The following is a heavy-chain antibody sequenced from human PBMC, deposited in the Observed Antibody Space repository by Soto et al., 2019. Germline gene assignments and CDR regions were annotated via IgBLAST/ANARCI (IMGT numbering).Heavy chain of an antibody. Sequence: GESLKISCKGSGYSFTSYWIGWVRQMPGKGLEWMGIIYPGDSDTRYSPSFQGQVTISADKSISTAYLQWSSLKASDTAMYYCARLGQWQKAYYYYMDVWGKGTTVTVSS. CDR1: GYSFTSYW. D-gene: IGHD6-19*01. CDR2: IYPGDSDT. CDR3: ARLGQWQKAYYYYMDV. V-gene: IGHV5-51*01. J-gene: IGHJ6*03.